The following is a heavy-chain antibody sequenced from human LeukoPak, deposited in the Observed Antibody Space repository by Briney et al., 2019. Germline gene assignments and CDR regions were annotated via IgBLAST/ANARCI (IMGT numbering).Heavy chain of an antibody. CDR2: IYYSGST. Sequence: SETLSLTCTVSGGSISSSSYYWGWIRQPPGKGLEWIGSIYYSGSTYYNPSLKSRVTISVDTSKNQFSLKLSSVTAADTAVYYCARGYSYYYYYMDVWGKGTTVTVSS. J-gene: IGHJ6*03. V-gene: IGHV4-39*07. CDR1: GGSISSSSYY. D-gene: IGHD4-11*01. CDR3: ARGYSYYYYYMDV.